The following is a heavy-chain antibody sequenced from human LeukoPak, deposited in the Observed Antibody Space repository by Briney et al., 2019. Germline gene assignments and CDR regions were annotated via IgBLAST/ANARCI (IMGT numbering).Heavy chain of an antibody. CDR3: AEYHAAFDI. D-gene: IGHD2/OR15-2a*01. J-gene: IGHJ3*02. Sequence: GESLKISCKGSGYSFTSYWIGWVRQMPGKGLEWMGWINPNSGGTNYAQKFQGRVTMTRDTSISTAYMELSRLRSDDTAVYYCAEYHAAFDIWGQGTMVTVSS. CDR2: INPNSGGT. CDR1: GYSFTSYW. V-gene: IGHV1-2*02.